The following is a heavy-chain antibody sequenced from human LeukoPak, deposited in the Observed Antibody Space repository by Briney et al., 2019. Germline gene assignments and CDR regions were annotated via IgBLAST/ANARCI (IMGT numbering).Heavy chain of an antibody. V-gene: IGHV4-38-2*02. J-gene: IGHJ4*02. CDR3: ARRTGYSYYFDY. CDR1: GYSISSGYY. D-gene: IGHD3/OR15-3a*01. Sequence: SETLSLTCTVSGYSISSGYYWGWIRQPPGKGLEWIGSIYHSGSTNYNPSLKSRVTISVDKSKNQFSLKLSSVTAADTAVYYCARRTGYSYYFDYWGQGTLVTVSS. CDR2: IYHSGST.